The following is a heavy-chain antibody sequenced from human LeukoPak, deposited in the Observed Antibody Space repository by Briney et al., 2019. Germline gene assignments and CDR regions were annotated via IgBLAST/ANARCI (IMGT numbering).Heavy chain of an antibody. CDR2: ISVSAGST. CDR3: AKDHCGGDCYWELVDYFDH. CDR1: GFTFSTYA. J-gene: IGHJ4*02. V-gene: IGHV3-23*01. D-gene: IGHD2-21*02. Sequence: PGGSLRLSCAASGFTFSTYAMSWVRQAPGKGREWVSAISVSAGSTYYADSVKGRFTISRDNSKNTLYLQMNSLRAEDTAVYYCAKDHCGGDCYWELVDYFDHWGQGTLVTVSS.